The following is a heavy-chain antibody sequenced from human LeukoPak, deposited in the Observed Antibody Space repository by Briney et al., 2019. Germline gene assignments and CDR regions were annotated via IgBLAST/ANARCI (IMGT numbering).Heavy chain of an antibody. J-gene: IGHJ4*02. D-gene: IGHD4-11*01. V-gene: IGHV4-4*09. Sequence: SDTLSLTCTFSGRSLSDNYWSWIRQPPGRELEWIGYIYPSGSTSYNPSLKSRATISIDTSKNLFSLRLTSVTAADSAVYYCARRPYSNYEFDYWGQGTLVTVSS. CDR1: GRSLSDNY. CDR2: IYPSGST. CDR3: ARRPYSNYEFDY.